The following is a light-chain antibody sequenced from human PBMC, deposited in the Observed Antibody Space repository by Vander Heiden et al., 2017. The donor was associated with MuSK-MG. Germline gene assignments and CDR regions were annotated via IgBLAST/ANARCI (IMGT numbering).Light chain of an antibody. CDR2: GAS. V-gene: IGKV3-20*01. CDR1: QSVSSSY. CDR3: QQYCSSIT. Sequence: EIVLTQSPGTLSLSPGERATLSCRASQSVSSSYLAWYQQKPGQAPRLLIYGASSRANGIPDRFSGSGSGTDFTLTSSRLEPEDFAVYYWQQYCSSITFGQGTLLEIK. J-gene: IGKJ5*01.